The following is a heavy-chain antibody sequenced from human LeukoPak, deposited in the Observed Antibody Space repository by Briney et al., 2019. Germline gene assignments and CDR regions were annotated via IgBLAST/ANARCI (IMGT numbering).Heavy chain of an antibody. V-gene: IGHV3-9*01. CDR3: AKDIFDSRGYSYYYGMDV. CDR1: GFTFSSYS. CDR2: ISWNSGSI. J-gene: IGHJ6*02. Sequence: PGGSLRLSCAASGFTFSSYSMNWVRQAPGKGLEWVSGISWNSGSIGYADSVKGRFTISRDNAKNSLYLQMNSLRAEDTALYYCAKDIFDSRGYSYYYGMDVWGQGTTVTVSS. D-gene: IGHD5-18*01.